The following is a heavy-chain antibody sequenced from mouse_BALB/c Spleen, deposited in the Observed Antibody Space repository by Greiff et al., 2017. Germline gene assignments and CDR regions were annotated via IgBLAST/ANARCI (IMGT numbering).Heavy chain of an antibody. CDR1: GFTFCSYT. J-gene: IGHJ3*01. D-gene: IGHD2-4*01. Sequence: EVQLVESGGGLVQPGGSLKLSCATSGFTFCSYTMSWVRQTPEKRLEWVAYISNGGGSTYYPDTVKGRFTISRDNAKNTLYLQMSSLKSEDTAMYYCARQGITASWLADWGKGNLVTVSA. CDR2: ISNGGGST. V-gene: IGHV5-12-2*01. CDR3: ARQGITASWLAD.